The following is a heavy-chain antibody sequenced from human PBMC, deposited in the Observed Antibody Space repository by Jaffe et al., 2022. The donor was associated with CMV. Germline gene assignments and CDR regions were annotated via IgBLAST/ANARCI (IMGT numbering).Heavy chain of an antibody. J-gene: IGHJ3*02. CDR1: GYSFTSYW. V-gene: IGHV5-51*01. CDR2: IYPGDSDT. CDR3: ARLSDSSGYLDAFDI. Sequence: EVQLVQSGAEVKKPGESLKISCKGSGYSFTSYWIGWVRQMPGKGLEWMGIIYPGDSDTRYSPSFQGQVTISADKSISTAYLQWSSLKASDTAMYYCARLSDSSGYLDAFDIWGQGTMVTVSS. D-gene: IGHD3-22*01.